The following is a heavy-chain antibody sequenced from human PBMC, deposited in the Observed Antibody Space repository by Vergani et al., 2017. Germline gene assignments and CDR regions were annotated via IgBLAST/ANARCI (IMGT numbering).Heavy chain of an antibody. CDR3: ARSGSGYYYSIDY. D-gene: IGHD3-22*01. CDR1: GFSLSNARMG. CDR2: IFSNDEK. V-gene: IGHV2-26*01. J-gene: IGHJ4*02. Sequence: QITLKESGPTLVKPTETLTLTCTVSGFSLSNARMGVSWIRQPPGKALEWLAHIFSNDEKSYSTSLKSRLTISKDTSKSQVVLTMTNMDPVDTATYYCARSGSGYYYSIDYWGQGTLVTVSS.